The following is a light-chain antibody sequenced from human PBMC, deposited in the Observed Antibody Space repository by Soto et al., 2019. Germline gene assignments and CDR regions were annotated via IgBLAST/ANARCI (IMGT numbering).Light chain of an antibody. CDR2: GAS. CDR1: QSVSNN. V-gene: IGKV3-15*01. Sequence: ETVMTQSPATLSVSPGERATLSCRASQSVSNNLAWYQQKPSQAPRLLIYGASTRATGIPARFSGSGSGTDFTLTISSLQSEDFAVYYCQQYNDWPPVTFGQGTRLEIK. J-gene: IGKJ5*01. CDR3: QQYNDWPPVT.